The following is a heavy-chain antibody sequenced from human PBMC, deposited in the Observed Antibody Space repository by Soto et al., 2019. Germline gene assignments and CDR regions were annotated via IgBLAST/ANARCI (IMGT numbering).Heavy chain of an antibody. J-gene: IGHJ5*02. CDR2: IYYSGST. CDR1: GGSISSGDYY. Sequence: SETLSLICTVSGGSISSGDYYWSWIRQPPGKGLEWIGYIYYSGSTYYNPSLKSRVTISVDTSKNQFSLKLSSVTAADTAVYYCARDPIRYFDWFSGFDPWGQGTLVTVSS. CDR3: ARDPIRYFDWFSGFDP. D-gene: IGHD3-9*01. V-gene: IGHV4-30-4*01.